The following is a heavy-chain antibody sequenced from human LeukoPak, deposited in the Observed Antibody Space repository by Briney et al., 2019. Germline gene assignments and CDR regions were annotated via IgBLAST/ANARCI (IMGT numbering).Heavy chain of an antibody. CDR3: ARTPTYCGGDCYYFDP. J-gene: IGHJ5*02. V-gene: IGHV4-34*01. Sequence: SETLSLTCAVYGGSFSGYYWSWIRQPPGKGLEWIGEINHSGSTNYNPSLKSRVTISVDTSKNQFSLKLSSVTAADTAMYFCARTPTYCGGDCYYFDPWGQGTLVTVSS. CDR2: INHSGST. CDR1: GGSFSGYY. D-gene: IGHD2-21*02.